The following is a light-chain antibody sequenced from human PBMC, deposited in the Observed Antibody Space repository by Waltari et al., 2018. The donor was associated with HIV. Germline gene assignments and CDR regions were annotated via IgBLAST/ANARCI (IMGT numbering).Light chain of an antibody. CDR1: SSNIGATYD. V-gene: IGLV1-40*01. J-gene: IGLJ3*02. CDR3: QSYDSGLSGLV. CDR2: ADK. Sequence: QSVLTQPPSVSGAPGQSITISCSGGSSNIGATYDVHWYQQLPGRAPRLLISADKRRPPGFSYRFSGSRSVTSASLAIAGLQSEDEGDYYCQSYDSGLSGLVFGGGTRLTVL.